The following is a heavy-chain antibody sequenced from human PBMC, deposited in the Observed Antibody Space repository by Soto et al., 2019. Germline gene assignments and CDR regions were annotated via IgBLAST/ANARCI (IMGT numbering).Heavy chain of an antibody. Sequence: SETLSLTCTVSGGSISSGNYYWSWIRQSPGKGLEWIGYIYSTGSSYYNPSLRSRVSMSVDTSKNQFSLNLSSVTAADTAVYFCARDCIQLWWSARERFDPRGPGTLGSGSS. CDR2: IYSTGSS. J-gene: IGHJ5*02. D-gene: IGHD2-21*01. CDR3: ARDCIQLWWSARERFDP. CDR1: GGSISSGNYY. V-gene: IGHV4-30-4*01.